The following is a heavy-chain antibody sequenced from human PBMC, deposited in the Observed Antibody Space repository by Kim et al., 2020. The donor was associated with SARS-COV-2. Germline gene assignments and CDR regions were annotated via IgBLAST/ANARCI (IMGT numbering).Heavy chain of an antibody. J-gene: IGHJ4*02. CDR1: GFTFSSYW. D-gene: IGHD6-19*01. V-gene: IGHV3-7*01. CDR3: ARDLSSGWYNGDYFDY. CDR2: IKQDGSEK. Sequence: GGSLRLSCAASGFTFSSYWMSWVRQAPGKGLEWVANIKQDGSEKYYVDSVKGRFTISRDNAKNSLYLQMNSLRAEDTAVYYCARDLSSGWYNGDYFDYWGQGTLVTVSS.